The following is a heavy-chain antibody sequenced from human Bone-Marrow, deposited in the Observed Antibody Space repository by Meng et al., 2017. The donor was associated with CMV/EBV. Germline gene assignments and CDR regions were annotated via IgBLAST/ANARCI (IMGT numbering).Heavy chain of an antibody. V-gene: IGHV1-69*02. Sequence: SVKVSCKASVGTFSSYTISWVRQAPGQGLEWMGRIIPILGIANYAQKFQGRVTITADKSTSTAYMELSSLRSEDTAVYYCGREEGSSWNRLDYWGQGTLVTVSS. D-gene: IGHD6-13*01. CDR1: VGTFSSYT. CDR3: GREEGSSWNRLDY. J-gene: IGHJ4*02. CDR2: IIPILGIA.